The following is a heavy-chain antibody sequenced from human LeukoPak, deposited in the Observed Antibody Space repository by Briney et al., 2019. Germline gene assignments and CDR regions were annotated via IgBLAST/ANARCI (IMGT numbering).Heavy chain of an antibody. J-gene: IGHJ4*02. CDR2: IKSDGSST. CDR1: GFPFGSYW. Sequence: GGSLRLSCAASGFPFGSYWMHWVRQAPGKGLVWVSRIKSDGSSTNYADSVKGRFTISRDNAKNTLYLQMNSLRAEDTAVYYCARVWGGSTFDYWGQGTLVTVSS. CDR3: ARVWGGSTFDY. D-gene: IGHD3-16*01. V-gene: IGHV3-74*01.